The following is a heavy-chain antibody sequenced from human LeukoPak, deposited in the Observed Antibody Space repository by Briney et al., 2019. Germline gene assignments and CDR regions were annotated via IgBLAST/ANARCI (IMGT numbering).Heavy chain of an antibody. D-gene: IGHD3-10*01. CDR3: AKDHALVREANYYGMDV. J-gene: IGHJ6*02. CDR1: GFTFSSYA. CDR2: ISGSGGST. V-gene: IGHV3-23*01. Sequence: GGSLRLSCAASGFTFSSYAMSWVRQAPGKGLEWVSAISGSGGSTYYADSVKGRFTISRDNSKNTLYLQMNSLRAEDTAVYYCAKDHALVREANYYGMDVWGQGTTVTVSS.